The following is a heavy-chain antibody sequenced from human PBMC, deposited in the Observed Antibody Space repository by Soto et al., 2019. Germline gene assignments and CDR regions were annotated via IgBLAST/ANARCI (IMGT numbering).Heavy chain of an antibody. CDR3: ARLYSNSYYYDGMDV. CDR2: INHSGST. D-gene: IGHD4-4*01. CDR1: GGSFSGYY. V-gene: IGHV4-34*01. Sequence: SETLSLTCAVYGGSFSGYYWSWIRQPPGKGLEWIGEINHSGSTNYNPSLKSRVTISVDTSKNQFSLKLSSVTAADTAVYDCARLYSNSYYYDGMDVWGQGTTVTVSS. J-gene: IGHJ6*02.